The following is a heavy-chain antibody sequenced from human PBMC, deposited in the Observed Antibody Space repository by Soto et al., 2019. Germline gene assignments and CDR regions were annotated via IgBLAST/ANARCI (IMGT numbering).Heavy chain of an antibody. D-gene: IGHD2-15*01. V-gene: IGHV3-23*01. CDR3: AKDLAWGDCSGGSCPEGFRRDY. J-gene: IGHJ4*02. Sequence: GGSLRLSCAASGFTFSSYAMSWVRQAPGKGLEWVSAISGSGGSTYYADSVKGRFTISRDNSKNTLYLQMNSLRAEDKAVYYCAKDLAWGDCSGGSCPEGFRRDYWGQGTLVTVSS. CDR2: ISGSGGST. CDR1: GFTFSSYA.